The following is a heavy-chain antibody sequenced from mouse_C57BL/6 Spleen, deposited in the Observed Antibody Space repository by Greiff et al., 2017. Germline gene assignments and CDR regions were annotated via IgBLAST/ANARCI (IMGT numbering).Heavy chain of an antibody. D-gene: IGHD1-1*02. CDR2: IYPGDGDT. V-gene: IGHV1-82*01. CDR1: GYAFSSSW. CDR3: ASYYGYFDV. J-gene: IGHJ1*03. Sequence: VQRVESGPELVKPGASVKISCKASGYAFSSSWMNWVKQRPGKGLEWIGRIYPGDGDTNYNGKFKGKATLTADKSSSTAYMQLSSLTSEDSAVYFCASYYGYFDVWGTGTTVTVSS.